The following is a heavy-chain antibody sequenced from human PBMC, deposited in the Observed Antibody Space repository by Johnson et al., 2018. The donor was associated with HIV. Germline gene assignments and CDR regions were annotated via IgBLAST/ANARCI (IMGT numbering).Heavy chain of an antibody. CDR3: ARDFNSGSPDGAFDI. J-gene: IGHJ3*02. V-gene: IGHV3-30*14. CDR2: ISYDGSNK. D-gene: IGHD4-23*01. Sequence: QAPGKGLEWVAVISYDGSNKYYADSVKGRFTISRDNSKNTLYLQMNSLRAEDTALYYCARDFNSGSPDGAFDIWGQGTMVTVSS.